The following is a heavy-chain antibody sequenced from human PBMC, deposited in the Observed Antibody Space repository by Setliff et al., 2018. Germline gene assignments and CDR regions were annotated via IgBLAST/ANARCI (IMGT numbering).Heavy chain of an antibody. D-gene: IGHD2-8*01. J-gene: IGHJ4*02. CDR2: INPSGGST. CDR1: GYTFTSNH. V-gene: IGHV1-46*01. Sequence: KVSCKASGYTFTSNHVHWGRQAPGQGLEWMGTINPSGGSTIYAPDFQGRVTMTWDTSTNIAYMELSGLRYADSAIYYCIMNMVRPVTGLDCWGPGTLVTVSS. CDR3: IMNMVRPVTGLDC.